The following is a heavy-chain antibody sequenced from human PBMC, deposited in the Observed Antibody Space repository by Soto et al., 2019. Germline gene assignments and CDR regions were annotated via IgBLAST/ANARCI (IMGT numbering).Heavy chain of an antibody. D-gene: IGHD3-22*01. CDR3: ARQFDYDSSGYYYAY. Sequence: ASVKVSCKASGGTFNRNTISWVRQAPGQGLEWMGGTIPIFGTANYAQKFQGRVTITADESTNTAYMELSRLRSEDTAVYYCARQFDYDSSGYYYAYWGQGTLVTVSS. CDR1: GGTFNRNT. CDR2: TIPIFGTA. J-gene: IGHJ4*02. V-gene: IGHV1-69*13.